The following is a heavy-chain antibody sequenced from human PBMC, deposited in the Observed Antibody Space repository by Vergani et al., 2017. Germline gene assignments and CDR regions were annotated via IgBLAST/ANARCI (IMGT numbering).Heavy chain of an antibody. J-gene: IGHJ3*02. Sequence: EVQLLESGGGLVQPGGSLRLSCAASGFIFSSYAMTWVRQAPGKGLEWVSSISTSDGNTYYADSGKGRVTISRDKSKNTLYLQMNSLRAEDTAVYYCARVGRSAVAGTFGAFDMWGQGSMVTVSS. CDR2: ISTSDGNT. V-gene: IGHV3-23*01. CDR1: GFIFSSYA. CDR3: ARVGRSAVAGTFGAFDM. D-gene: IGHD6-19*01.